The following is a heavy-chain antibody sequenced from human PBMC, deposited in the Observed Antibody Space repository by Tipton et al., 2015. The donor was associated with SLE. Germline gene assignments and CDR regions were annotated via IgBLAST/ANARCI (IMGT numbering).Heavy chain of an antibody. J-gene: IGHJ5*02. D-gene: IGHD7-27*01. CDR1: GGSISSYY. Sequence: TLSLTCTVSGGSISSYYWSWIRQPPGKGLEWIGYIHYSGSTYYNPSLKSRVTISVDTSKNQFSLKLSSVTAADTAVYYCAREGVNWGRDWFDPWGQGTLVTVSS. CDR2: IHYSGST. CDR3: AREGVNWGRDWFDP. V-gene: IGHV4-59*12.